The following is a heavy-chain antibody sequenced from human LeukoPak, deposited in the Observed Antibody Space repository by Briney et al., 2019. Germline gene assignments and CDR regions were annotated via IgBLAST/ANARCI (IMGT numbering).Heavy chain of an antibody. CDR3: APPLRFLEWLANWFDP. Sequence: PGGSLSLSGAASGFTSSSYAMSWVRRAPGRGLEWVAGIDGSGGSTYYAASVKGRFTISRDNSKNTLYLQMNSLRAEHPAIYYCAPPLRFLEWLANWFDPWGQGTLVTVSS. V-gene: IGHV3-23*01. D-gene: IGHD3-3*01. J-gene: IGHJ5*02. CDR2: IDGSGGST. CDR1: GFTSSSYA.